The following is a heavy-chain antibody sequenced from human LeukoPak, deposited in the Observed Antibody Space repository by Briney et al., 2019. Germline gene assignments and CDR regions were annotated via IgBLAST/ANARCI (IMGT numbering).Heavy chain of an antibody. J-gene: IGHJ3*02. CDR3: AKSDVFDI. CDR2: ITGSGGST. CDR1: GFTFSNYG. V-gene: IGHV3-23*01. Sequence: GGSLRLSCAASGFTFSNYGLSWVRQAPGKGLEWVSGITGSGGSTYYADSVKGRFTISRDNSKNTLYLQMNSLRAEDTAVYYCAKSDVFDIWGQGTMVTVSS.